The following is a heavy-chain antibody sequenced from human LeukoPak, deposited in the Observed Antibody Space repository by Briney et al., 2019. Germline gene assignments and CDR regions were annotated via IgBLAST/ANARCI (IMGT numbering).Heavy chain of an antibody. J-gene: IGHJ6*02. Sequence: PSQTLSLTCTVSGGSISSGGYYWSWIRQHPGKGLEWIGYIYYSGSTYYNPSLKSRVTISVDTSKNQFSLKLSSVTAADTAVYYCAKGGWFGELPDYYYYYGMDVWGQGTTVTVSS. CDR2: IYYSGST. CDR1: GGSISSGGYY. D-gene: IGHD3-10*01. V-gene: IGHV4-31*03. CDR3: AKGGWFGELPDYYYYYGMDV.